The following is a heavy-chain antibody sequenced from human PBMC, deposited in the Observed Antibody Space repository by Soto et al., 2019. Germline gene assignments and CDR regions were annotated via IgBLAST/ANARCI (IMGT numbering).Heavy chain of an antibody. D-gene: IGHD4-17*01. V-gene: IGHV3-15*01. J-gene: IGHJ4*02. CDR2: IKSKTDGGTT. CDR1: GFTFSNAW. Sequence: EVQLVESGGGLVKPGGSLRLSCAASGFTFSNAWMSWVRQAPGKGLEWVGRIKSKTDGGTTDYAAPVKGRFTISRDDSKNTLYLQMNSLKTEDTAVYYCTTDTYGEQAIEYYFDYWGQGTLVTVSS. CDR3: TTDTYGEQAIEYYFDY.